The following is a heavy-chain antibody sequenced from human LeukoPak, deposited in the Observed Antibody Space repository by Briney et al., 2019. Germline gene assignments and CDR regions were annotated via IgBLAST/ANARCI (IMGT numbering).Heavy chain of an antibody. CDR3: ARVWGGSYYYYYGMDV. CDR2: INSDGSST. Sequence: PGGSLRLSCAASVFTFSSYWMHWVRQAPGKGRVWVSRINSDGSSTSYADSVKGRFTISRDNAKNTLYLQMNSLRAEDTAVYYCARVWGGSYYYYYGMDVWGQGTTVTVSS. CDR1: VFTFSSYW. D-gene: IGHD3-3*01. J-gene: IGHJ6*02. V-gene: IGHV3-74*01.